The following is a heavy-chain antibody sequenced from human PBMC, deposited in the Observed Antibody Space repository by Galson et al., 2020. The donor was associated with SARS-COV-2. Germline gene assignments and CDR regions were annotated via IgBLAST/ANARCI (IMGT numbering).Heavy chain of an antibody. V-gene: IGHV4-59*01. J-gene: IGHJ6*02. CDR2: IYYSGST. Sequence: ETSETLSLTCTVSGGSISSYYWSWIRQPPGKGLEWIGYIYYSGSTNYNPSLKSRVTISVDTSKNQFSLKLSSVTAADTAVYYCARANSSSWPGYYYYYYGMDVWGQGTTVTVSS. CDR3: ARANSSSWPGYYYYYYGMDV. D-gene: IGHD6-13*01. CDR1: GGSISSYY.